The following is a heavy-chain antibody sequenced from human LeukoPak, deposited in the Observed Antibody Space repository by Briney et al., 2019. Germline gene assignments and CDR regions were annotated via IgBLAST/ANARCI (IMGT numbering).Heavy chain of an antibody. CDR1: GVSFSGYY. CDR2: INHSGST. CDR3: ARERGEVTAAVLDY. Sequence: SETLCLTCAVYGVSFSGYYWSWIRQPPGKGLEWIGEINHSGSTNYNPSLKSRVTISVDTSNNQFSLKLSSVTAADAAVYYCARERGEVTAAVLDYWGQGTLVTVSS. D-gene: IGHD4-11*01. J-gene: IGHJ4*02. V-gene: IGHV4-34*01.